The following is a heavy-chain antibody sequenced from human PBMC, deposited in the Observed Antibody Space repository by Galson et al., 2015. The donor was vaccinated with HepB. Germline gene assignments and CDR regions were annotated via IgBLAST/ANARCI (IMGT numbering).Heavy chain of an antibody. CDR1: GGTFSSYT. CDR3: ARASTIFGVVTTPFDY. J-gene: IGHJ4*02. CDR2: IIPILGIA. Sequence: SVKVSCKASGGTFSSYTISWVRQAPGQGLEWMGRIIPILGIANYAQKFQGRVTITADKSTSTAYMELSSLRSEDTAVYYCARASTIFGVVTTPFDYWGQGTLVTVSS. D-gene: IGHD3-3*01. V-gene: IGHV1-69*02.